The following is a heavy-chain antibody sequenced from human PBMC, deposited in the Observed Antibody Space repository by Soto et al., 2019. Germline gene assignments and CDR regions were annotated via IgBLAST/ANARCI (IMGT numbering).Heavy chain of an antibody. D-gene: IGHD3-10*01. CDR3: ARDKGDGPGSYYGY. CDR2: ISAYNGNT. CDR1: GYTFTSYG. J-gene: IGHJ4*02. Sequence: QVQLVQSGAEVKKPGASVKVSCKASGYTFTSYGISWVRQAPGQGLEWMGWISAYNGNTNYAQKLQGRVTMTTDTPRSKANRERGGRRSDDTAGYYGARDKGDGPGSYYGYWGQGPLFPVSS. V-gene: IGHV1-18*01.